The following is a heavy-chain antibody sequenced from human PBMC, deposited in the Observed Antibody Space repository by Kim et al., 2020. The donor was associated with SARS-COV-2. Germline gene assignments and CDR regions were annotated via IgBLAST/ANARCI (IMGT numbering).Heavy chain of an antibody. V-gene: IGHV4-4*02. CDR3: ARDRENVVVPINGMDV. Sequence: SETLSLTCAVSGGSISSSNWWSWVRQPPGKGLEWIGEIYHSGSTNYNPSLKSPVTISVDKSKNQFSLKLSSVTAADTAVYSCARDRENVVVPINGMDVWGQGTTVTVSS. D-gene: IGHD2-2*01. J-gene: IGHJ6*02. CDR1: GGSISSSNW. CDR2: IYHSGST.